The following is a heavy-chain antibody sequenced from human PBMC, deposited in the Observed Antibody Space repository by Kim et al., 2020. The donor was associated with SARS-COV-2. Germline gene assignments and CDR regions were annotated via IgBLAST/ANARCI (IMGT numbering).Heavy chain of an antibody. Sequence: RVTISVDTSKNQFSLKLSSVTAADTAVYYCARGSYYGSGSTTFSYYFDYWGQGTLVTVSS. J-gene: IGHJ4*02. V-gene: IGHV4-34*01. CDR3: ARGSYYGSGSTTFSYYFDY. D-gene: IGHD3-10*01.